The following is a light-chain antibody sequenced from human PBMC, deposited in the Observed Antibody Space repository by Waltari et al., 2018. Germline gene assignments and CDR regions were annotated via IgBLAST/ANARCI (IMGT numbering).Light chain of an antibody. J-gene: IGKJ5*01. CDR3: HHYYIPPLT. Sequence: DIVMTQSPDFLAVSLGERATINCKSSQSLFSTSNSKTYISWYQQKPGQPRKLLIYWASTRGSGVPDRFSGSGSGTDFTLTISSLQAEDVAVYYCHHYYIPPLTFGQGTRLEIK. CDR2: WAS. CDR1: QSLFSTSNSKTY. V-gene: IGKV4-1*01.